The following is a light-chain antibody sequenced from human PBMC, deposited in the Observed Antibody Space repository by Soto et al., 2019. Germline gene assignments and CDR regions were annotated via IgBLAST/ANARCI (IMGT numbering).Light chain of an antibody. CDR1: SSDVGCYNL. Sequence: QSALTQPASVSGSPGQSITISCTGTSSDVGCYNLVSWYQQHPGKAPKLMIYEGSKRPSGVSNRFSGSKSGNTASLTISGLQAEDEADYYCCSYAGSSXFPYYVFRTGTKVTXL. V-gene: IGLV2-23*03. J-gene: IGLJ1*01. CDR3: CSYAGSSXFPYYV. CDR2: EGS.